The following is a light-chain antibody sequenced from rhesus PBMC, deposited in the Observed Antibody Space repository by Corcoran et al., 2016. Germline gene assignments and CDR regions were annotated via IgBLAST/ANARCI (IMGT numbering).Light chain of an antibody. CDR2: GGS. J-gene: IGKJ2*01. Sequence: DIVMTQTPLSLPITPGEPASISCRSSQSLLHSNGNTYLHWYLQKPGQSPQLLLYGGSTRASGVPDRFSCGGAGTDVTLKISKVEAEDVGVYYCVQAIAFPYSFGQGTKVEIK. CDR1: QSLLHSNGNTY. V-gene: IGKV2-72*01. CDR3: VQAIAFPYS.